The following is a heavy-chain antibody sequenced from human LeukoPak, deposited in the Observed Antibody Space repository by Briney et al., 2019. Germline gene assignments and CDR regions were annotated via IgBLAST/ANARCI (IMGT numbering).Heavy chain of an antibody. CDR2: ITPIFGTA. CDR3: AREWGLESSGYYYAY. D-gene: IGHD3-22*01. CDR1: GGTFSRFT. Sequence: SVKVSCKASGGTFSRFTISWVRQAPGQGFEWTGGITPIFGTANFAQKFQGRVSITADESTSTAFMELSSLRSEDTAVYYCAREWGLESSGYYYAYWGQGTLVTVSS. J-gene: IGHJ4*02. V-gene: IGHV1-69*13.